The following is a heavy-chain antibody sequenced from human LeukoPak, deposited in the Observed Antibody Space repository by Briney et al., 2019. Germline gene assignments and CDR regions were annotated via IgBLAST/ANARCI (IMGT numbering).Heavy chain of an antibody. V-gene: IGHV4-38-2*01. Sequence: PSETLSLTCAVSGYSISSGYYWGWIRQPPGKGLEWIGSIYHSGSTYYNPSLKSRVTISVDTSKNQFSLKLSSVTAADTAVYYCARGFRYYYYGMDVWGKETTVTVSS. CDR2: IYHSGST. CDR3: ARGFRYYYYGMDV. J-gene: IGHJ6*04. CDR1: GYSISSGYY.